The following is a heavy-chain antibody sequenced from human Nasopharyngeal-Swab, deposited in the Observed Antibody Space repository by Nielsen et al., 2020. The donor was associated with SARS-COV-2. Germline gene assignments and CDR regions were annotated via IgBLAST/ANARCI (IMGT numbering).Heavy chain of an antibody. CDR1: GYTFTSYA. D-gene: IGHD6-6*01. CDR3: ARDLAGSSSDFDY. CDR2: INAGNGNT. J-gene: IGHJ4*02. V-gene: IGHV1-3*01. Sequence: ASVKVSCNASGYTFTSYAMHWVRQAPGQRLEGMGWINAGNGNTKYSQKFQGRVTITRDTSASTAYMELSSLRSEDTAVYYCARDLAGSSSDFDYWGQGTLVTVSS.